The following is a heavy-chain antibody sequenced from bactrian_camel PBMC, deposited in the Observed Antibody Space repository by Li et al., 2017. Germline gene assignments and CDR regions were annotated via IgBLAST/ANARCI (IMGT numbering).Heavy chain of an antibody. D-gene: IGHD6*01. CDR2: VESW. CDR1: GLSFGEHD. Sequence: HVQLVESGGGSVEAGGSLTLTCVASGLSFGEHDLGWYALRGDKCDLVSDVESWKGRFTISQDYAKNTLHLQMNNLKPEDTAMYYCAADITCAGSWSGYNYWGQGTQVTVS. V-gene: IGHV3S55*01. CDR3: AADITCAGSWSGYNY. J-gene: IGHJ4*01.